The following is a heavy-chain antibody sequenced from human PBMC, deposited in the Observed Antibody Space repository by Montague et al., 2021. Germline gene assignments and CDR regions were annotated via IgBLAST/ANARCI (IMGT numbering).Heavy chain of an antibody. Sequence: SETLSLTCTVSGGPPGCHFWRSTRQPPGKGPEYVCHIYYCFSTPYNPSLKRRVTISLDTSRNQFSLTLTSVTSADTAVYYCARGNGAMLFWGPGILVTVSS. J-gene: IGHJ4*02. CDR2: IYYCFST. D-gene: IGHD3-10*02. CDR1: GGPPGCHF. CDR3: ARGNGAMLF. V-gene: IGHV4-59*11.